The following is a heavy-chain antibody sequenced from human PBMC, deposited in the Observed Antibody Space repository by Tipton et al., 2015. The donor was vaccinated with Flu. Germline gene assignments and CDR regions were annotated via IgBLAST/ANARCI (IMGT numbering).Heavy chain of an antibody. CDR1: GGSIGVTTYY. J-gene: IGHJ3*02. CDR2: VYYTGGT. Sequence: TLSLTCTVSGGSIGVTTYYWGWIRQPPGKGLEYIGSVYYTGGTYFNPSLKSRVTVSIDTSKKQFSLNLSSVTAADTAVYYCARPHRQFSDNALDIWGQGTMVTVSS. D-gene: IGHD5-24*01. V-gene: IGHV4-39*07. CDR3: ARPHRQFSDNALDI.